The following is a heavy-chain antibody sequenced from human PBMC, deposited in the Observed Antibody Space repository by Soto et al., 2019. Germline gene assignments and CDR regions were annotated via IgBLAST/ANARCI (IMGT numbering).Heavy chain of an antibody. V-gene: IGHV1-18*01. Sequence: ASVKVSCKASGYTFTSYGISWVRQAPGQGLEWMGWISAYNGNTNYAQKLQGRVTMTTDTSTSTAYMELRSLRSDDTAVYYCAREGPSTIFGVAAPGYYGMDVWGQGITVTVS. D-gene: IGHD3-3*01. J-gene: IGHJ6*02. CDR2: ISAYNGNT. CDR1: GYTFTSYG. CDR3: AREGPSTIFGVAAPGYYGMDV.